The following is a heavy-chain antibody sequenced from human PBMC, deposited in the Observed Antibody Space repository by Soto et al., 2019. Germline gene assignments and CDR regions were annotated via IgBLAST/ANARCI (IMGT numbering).Heavy chain of an antibody. J-gene: IGHJ5*02. Sequence: PSETLSLTCTVSGGSISSGDYYWSWIRQPPGKGLEWIGYIYYSGSTYYNPSLKSRVTISVDTSKNQFSLKLSSVTAADTAVYYCARGSYGDYVLDGWGQGTLVTVSS. D-gene: IGHD4-17*01. CDR3: ARGSYGDYVLDG. CDR1: GGSISSGDYY. V-gene: IGHV4-30-4*01. CDR2: IYYSGST.